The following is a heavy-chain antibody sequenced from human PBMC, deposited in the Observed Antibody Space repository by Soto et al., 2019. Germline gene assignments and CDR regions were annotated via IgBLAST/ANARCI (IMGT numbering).Heavy chain of an antibody. D-gene: IGHD3-16*01. Sequence: GGSLRLSCAASGFTVSSNYMSWVRQAPGKGLEWVSVIYSGGSTYYADSVKGRFTISRDNSKNTLYLQMNSLRAEDTAVYYCATHPLYDYVWGSSHLDYWGQGTLVTVSS. V-gene: IGHV3-53*01. CDR2: IYSGGST. CDR1: GFTVSSNY. J-gene: IGHJ4*02. CDR3: ATHPLYDYVWGSSHLDY.